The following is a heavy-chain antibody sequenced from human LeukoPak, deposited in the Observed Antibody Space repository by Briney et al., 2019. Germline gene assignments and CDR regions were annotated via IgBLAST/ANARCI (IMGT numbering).Heavy chain of an antibody. V-gene: IGHV3-11*06. CDR3: VRVSGVVLDI. Sequence: GGSLRLSCAASGFTFSDYYMSWIRQAPGKGLEWVSYISSSSSYTNYADSVKGRFTISRDNSKNTVYLQMNSLRAEDTAVYYCVRVSGVVLDIWGQGTMVTVSS. CDR1: GFTFSDYY. CDR2: ISSSSSYT. D-gene: IGHD3-3*01. J-gene: IGHJ3*02.